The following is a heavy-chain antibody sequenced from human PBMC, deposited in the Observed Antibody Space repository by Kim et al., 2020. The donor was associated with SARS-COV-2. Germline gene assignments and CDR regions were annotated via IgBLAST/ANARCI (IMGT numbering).Heavy chain of an antibody. V-gene: IGHV3-48*03. J-gene: IGHJ3*02. D-gene: IGHD1-20*01. CDR3: ARCITGSVDAFDI. Sequence: YADSVKGRFTISRDNAKNSLYLQMNSLRAEDTAVYYCARCITGSVDAFDIWGQGTMVTVSS.